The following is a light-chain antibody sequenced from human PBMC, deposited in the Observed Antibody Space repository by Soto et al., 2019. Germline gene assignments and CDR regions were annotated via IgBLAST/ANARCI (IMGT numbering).Light chain of an antibody. CDR3: SSYAGSYSYV. CDR1: SSDVGRYNY. CDR2: EVS. Sequence: QSVLTQPPSASGSPGQSVTISCTGTSSDVGRYNYVSWYQQHPGKAPKLMIYEVSQRPSGVPDRFSGSKSGNTASLTVSGLQAEDEADYYCSSYAGSYSYVFGTGTKLTVL. J-gene: IGLJ1*01. V-gene: IGLV2-8*01.